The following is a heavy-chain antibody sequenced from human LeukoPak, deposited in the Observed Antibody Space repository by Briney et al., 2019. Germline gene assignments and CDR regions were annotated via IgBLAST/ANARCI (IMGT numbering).Heavy chain of an antibody. CDR3: ARNSVPAAIFDAFDI. J-gene: IGHJ3*02. CDR2: ISSSSSYI. CDR1: GFTFSTYA. Sequence: KPGGSLRLSCAASGFTFSTYAMSWVRQAPGKGLEWVSSISSSSSYIYYADSVKGRFTISRDNAKNSLYLQMNSLRAEDTAVYYCARNSVPAAIFDAFDIWGQGTMVTVSS. V-gene: IGHV3-21*01. D-gene: IGHD2-2*01.